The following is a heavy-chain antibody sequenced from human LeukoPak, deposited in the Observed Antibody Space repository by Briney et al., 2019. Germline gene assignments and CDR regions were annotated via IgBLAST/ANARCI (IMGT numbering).Heavy chain of an antibody. Sequence: ASVTVSYKASGYTFTGYYMHWVRQAPGQGLEWMGWIKPNSGGTNYAQKFQGRVTMTRDTSISTAYMELSRLRSDDTAVYYCAREVGGTRKDHDYWGQGTLVTVSS. V-gene: IGHV1-2*02. CDR1: GYTFTGYY. CDR2: IKPNSGGT. CDR3: AREVGGTRKDHDY. J-gene: IGHJ4*02. D-gene: IGHD2-2*01.